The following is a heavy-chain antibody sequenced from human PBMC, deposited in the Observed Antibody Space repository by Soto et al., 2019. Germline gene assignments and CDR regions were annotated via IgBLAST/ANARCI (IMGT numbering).Heavy chain of an antibody. CDR2: IYYSGST. V-gene: IGHV4-59*01. J-gene: IGHJ4*01. CDR3: ARDLRGINYYYLDD. Sequence: SETLSLTCTVSGGSISSYYWSWIRQPPGKGLEWIGYIYYSGSTNYNPSLKSRVTISVDTSKNPFSLKLGSVTAADTAVYYCARDLRGINYYYLDDWGQGTMVTVSS. CDR1: GGSISSYY. D-gene: IGHD1-1*01.